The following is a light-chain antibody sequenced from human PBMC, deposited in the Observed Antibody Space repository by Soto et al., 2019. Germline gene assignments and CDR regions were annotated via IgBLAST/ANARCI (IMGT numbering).Light chain of an antibody. J-gene: IGKJ4*01. V-gene: IGKV3-11*01. CDR3: QQRSNWPST. CDR1: QSVSSY. CDR2: DAS. Sequence: EIVLTQSPATLSLSPGERAALSCRASQSVSSYLSWYQQKPGQAPRLLIYDASKRATGIPDRFSGSGSGTDFTLTISSLEPEDFAVYFCQQRSNWPSTFGGGTKVEI.